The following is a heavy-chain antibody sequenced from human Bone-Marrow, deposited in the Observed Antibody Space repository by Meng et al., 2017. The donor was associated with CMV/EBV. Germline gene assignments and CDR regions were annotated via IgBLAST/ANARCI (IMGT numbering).Heavy chain of an antibody. CDR3: ARDEVVPAAFDY. V-gene: IGHV3-30-3*01. D-gene: IGHD2-2*01. CDR2: ISYDGSNK. CDR1: GFTFSSYA. Sequence: GESLKISCAASGFTFSSYAMHWVRQAPGKGLEWVAVISYDGSNKYYADSVKGRFTISRDNSKNTLYLQMNSLRAEDTAVYYCARDEVVPAAFDYWGQGTLVTVSS. J-gene: IGHJ4*02.